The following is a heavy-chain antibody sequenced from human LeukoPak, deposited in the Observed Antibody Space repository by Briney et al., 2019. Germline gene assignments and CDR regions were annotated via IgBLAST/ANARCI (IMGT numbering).Heavy chain of an antibody. J-gene: IGHJ5*02. V-gene: IGHV3-21*01. CDR2: ITTISHYI. D-gene: IGHD3-10*01. CDR1: GLTFSSYA. CDR3: ARSGGPGTYHQLRYNWFDP. Sequence: GGSLRLSCAASGLTFSSYAINWVRQAPGKGLEWLSSITTISHYIYYAGAVRGRFTISRDNAKNSLYLQMNSLRGEDTAVYYCARSGGPGTYHQLRYNWFDPWGQGTLVTVSS.